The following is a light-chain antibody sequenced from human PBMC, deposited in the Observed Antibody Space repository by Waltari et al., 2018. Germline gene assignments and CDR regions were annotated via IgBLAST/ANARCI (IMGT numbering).Light chain of an antibody. CDR2: EVD. V-gene: IGLV2-23*02. CDR3: SAYANATTV. CDR1: PLGSSGL. Sequence: QSVLPQPASVSGSPGQSITLPCSAIPLGSSGLFFWFQQYPGGAPHLLIFEVDGRPPGISHRFTGSKSGNTASLTISGLQTEDEADYFCSAYANATTVFGGGTKVTVL. J-gene: IGLJ2*01.